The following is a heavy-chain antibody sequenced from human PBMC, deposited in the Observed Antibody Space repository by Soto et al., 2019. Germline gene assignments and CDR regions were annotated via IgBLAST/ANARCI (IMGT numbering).Heavy chain of an antibody. J-gene: IGHJ6*04. V-gene: IGHV1-69*02. CDR1: GGTFSSYT. D-gene: IGHD3-10*01. Sequence: SVKVSCKASGGTFSSYTISWVRQAPGQGLEWMGKIIPILGIANYAQKFQGRVTITADKSTSTAYMELSSLRSEDTAVYYCVWVRSKPTEMDVWGKGNSVTDSX. CDR3: VWVRSKPTEMDV. CDR2: IIPILGIA.